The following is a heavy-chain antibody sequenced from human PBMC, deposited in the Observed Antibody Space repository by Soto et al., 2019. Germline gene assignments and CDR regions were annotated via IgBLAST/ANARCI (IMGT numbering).Heavy chain of an antibody. J-gene: IGHJ5*02. D-gene: IGHD2-15*01. CDR2: IYHSGST. Sequence: SETLSLTCAVSGGSISSGGYFWSWIRQPPGKGLEWIGYIYHSGSTYYNPSLKSRVTISVDRSKNQFSLKLSSVTAADTAVYYCAREVVAATNWFDPWGQGTLVTVSS. CDR3: AREVVAATNWFDP. V-gene: IGHV4-30-2*01. CDR1: GGSISSGGYF.